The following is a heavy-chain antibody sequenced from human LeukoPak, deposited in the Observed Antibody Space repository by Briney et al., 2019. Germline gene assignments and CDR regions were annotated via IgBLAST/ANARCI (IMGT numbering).Heavy chain of an antibody. J-gene: IGHJ4*02. CDR2: IYYGGST. CDR1: GGSISSSSYY. V-gene: IGHV4-39*07. CDR3: ASSVVNGDYETFDY. D-gene: IGHD4-17*01. Sequence: SETLSLTCTVSGGSISSSSYYWGWIRQPPGKGLEWIGSIYYGGSTYYNSSLKSRVTISVDISKNQFSLKVSSVTAADTAVYYCASSVVNGDYETFDYWGQGTLVTVSS.